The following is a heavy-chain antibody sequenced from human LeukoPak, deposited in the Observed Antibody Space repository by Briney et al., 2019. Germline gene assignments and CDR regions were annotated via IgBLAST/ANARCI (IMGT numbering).Heavy chain of an antibody. CDR3: AKIFGVVYAMLYFDY. D-gene: IGHD3-3*01. V-gene: IGHV1-46*01. CDR1: GYTFTSYY. J-gene: IGHJ4*02. Sequence: ASVKVSCKASGYTFTSYYMHWVRQAPAQGLEWMGIINPSGGSTSYAQTFQGGVTMTRDKSTSTVYMELSSLRAEDTAVYYCAKIFGVVYAMLYFDYWGQGTLVTVSS. CDR2: INPSGGST.